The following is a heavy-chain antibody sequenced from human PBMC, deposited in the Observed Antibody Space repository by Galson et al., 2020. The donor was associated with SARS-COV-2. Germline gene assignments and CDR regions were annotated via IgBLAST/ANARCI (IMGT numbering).Heavy chain of an antibody. D-gene: IGHD6-19*01. CDR1: GFSLSTSGMY. J-gene: IGHJ4*02. CDR2: IDWDDHK. CDR3: AWMVGWYGGGWSLDY. V-gene: IGHV2-70*11. Sequence: SGPTLVKPTQTLTLTCTFSGFSLSTSGMYVSWIRQPPGKALEWLARIDWDDHKYYSTSLKTRLTISKDTSKNQVVLTMTDMDSVDTATYYCAWMVGWYGGGWSLDYWGQGTLVTVSS.